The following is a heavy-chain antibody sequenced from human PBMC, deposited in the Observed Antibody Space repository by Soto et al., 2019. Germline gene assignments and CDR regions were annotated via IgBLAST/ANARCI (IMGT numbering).Heavy chain of an antibody. J-gene: IGHJ3*02. CDR3: AKDIQGRGATTGDDAFDI. CDR1: GFTFSSYA. Sequence: PGGSLRLSCAASGFTFSSYAMSWVRQAPGKGLEWVSAISGSGGSTYYADSVKGRFTISRDNSKNTLYLQMNSLRAEDTALYYCAKDIQGRGATTGDDAFDIWGQGTMVTVSS. V-gene: IGHV3-23*01. CDR2: ISGSGGST. D-gene: IGHD1-1*01.